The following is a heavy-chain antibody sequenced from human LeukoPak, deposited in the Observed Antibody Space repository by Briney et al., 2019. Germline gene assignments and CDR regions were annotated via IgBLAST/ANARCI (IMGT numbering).Heavy chain of an antibody. J-gene: IGHJ5*02. Sequence: ASVKVSCKASGYTFTGYYMHWVRQAPGQGLEWMGCINPNSGGTNYAQKFQGRVTMTRDTSISTAYMELSRLRSDDTAVYYCARANVNYDILTGYYGNNWFDPWGQGTLVTVSS. CDR2: INPNSGGT. D-gene: IGHD3-9*01. V-gene: IGHV1-2*02. CDR1: GYTFTGYY. CDR3: ARANVNYDILTGYYGNNWFDP.